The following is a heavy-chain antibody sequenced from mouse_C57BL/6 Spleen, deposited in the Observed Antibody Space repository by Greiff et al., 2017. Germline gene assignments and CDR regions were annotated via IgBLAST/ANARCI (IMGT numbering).Heavy chain of an antibody. V-gene: IGHV5-4*01. CDR2: ISDCGSYT. CDR3: ARDDGNSMDY. D-gene: IGHD2-1*01. Sequence: EVKLVESGGGLVKPGGSLKLSCAASGFTFSSYSMSWVRQTPGQRLEWVATISDCGSYTYYQDNVKGRFTISRDNANNNLYLQMSQLKSEDTAMYYWARDDGNSMDYWGQGTSVTVSS. CDR1: GFTFSSYS. J-gene: IGHJ4*01.